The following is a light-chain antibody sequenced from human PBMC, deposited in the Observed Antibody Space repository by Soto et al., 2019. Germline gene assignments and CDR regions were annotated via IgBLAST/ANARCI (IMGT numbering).Light chain of an antibody. Sequence: ASGGGGDTLTGRASQGISSALAWYQQKPGKAPKLLIYDASSLESGVPSRFSGSGSGTDFTLIFSSRHPEDPASQSRRQSNKYPLTFGGGTKVDIK. CDR1: QGISSA. V-gene: IGKV1D-13*01. CDR2: DAS. CDR3: RQSNKYPLT. J-gene: IGKJ4*01.